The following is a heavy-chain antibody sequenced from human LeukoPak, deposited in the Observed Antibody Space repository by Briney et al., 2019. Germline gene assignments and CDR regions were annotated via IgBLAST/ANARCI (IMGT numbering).Heavy chain of an antibody. V-gene: IGHV3-30*02. CDR3: AKDHIRGVRPYYFSS. CDR2: IHDDGSNK. J-gene: IGHJ4*02. CDR1: GFTFSSYG. Sequence: GGSLRLSCAASGFTFSSYGMQWVRQAPGKGLGRVAFIHDDGSNKYYANSVKGRCTISRDNAKNTLYLHMNSMRAEDTAVYYCAKDHIRGVRPYYFSSWGKGNLVTVSS. D-gene: IGHD3-10*01.